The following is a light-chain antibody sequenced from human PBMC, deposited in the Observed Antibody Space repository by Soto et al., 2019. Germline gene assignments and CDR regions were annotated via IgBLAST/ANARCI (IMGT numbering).Light chain of an antibody. Sequence: QSALTQPASVSGSPGQSMTISCTGTNSDVGTHNLVSWYQQHPGKAPKLIIYEGTKRPSGVSNRFSGSKSGNTASLTISGLQAEDEADYYCCSCALLFGTGTKVTVL. CDR3: CSCALL. J-gene: IGLJ1*01. CDR1: NSDVGTHNL. V-gene: IGLV2-23*01. CDR2: EGT.